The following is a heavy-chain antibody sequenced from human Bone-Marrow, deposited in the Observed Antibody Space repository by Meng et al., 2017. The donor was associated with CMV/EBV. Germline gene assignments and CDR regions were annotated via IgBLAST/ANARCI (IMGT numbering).Heavy chain of an antibody. J-gene: IGHJ4*02. CDR3: ASVSSIAARPFDY. CDR2: IYHSGST. V-gene: IGHV4-38-2*02. D-gene: IGHD6-6*01. Sequence: SEPLSLTCTVSGYSISSGYYWGWIRQPPGKGLEWIGSIYHSGSTYYNPSLKSRVTISVDTSKNQFSLKLSSVTAADTAVYYCASVSSIAARPFDYWGQGTLVTVSS. CDR1: GYSISSGYY.